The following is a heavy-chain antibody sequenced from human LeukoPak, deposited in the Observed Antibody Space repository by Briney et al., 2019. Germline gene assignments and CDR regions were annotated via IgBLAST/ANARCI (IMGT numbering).Heavy chain of an antibody. CDR3: ARSSSKWEPMDY. CDR2: ISSSSRTI. CDR1: GFTFSSYV. J-gene: IGHJ4*02. Sequence: PGGSLRLSCAASGFTFSSYVLNWVRQAPGKGLEWVSYISSSSRTIYYADSVKGRFTISRDNAKNSLYLQMNSLRDEDTAVYYCARSSSKWEPMDYWGQGTLVTVSS. D-gene: IGHD1-26*01. V-gene: IGHV3-48*02.